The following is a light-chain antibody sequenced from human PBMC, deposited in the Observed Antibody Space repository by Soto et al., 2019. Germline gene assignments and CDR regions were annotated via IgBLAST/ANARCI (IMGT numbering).Light chain of an antibody. Sequence: QSALTQPASVSGSPGQSVTISCTGTSSDVGGYNYVSWYQQHPGKAPKLMIYDVSNRPSGVSDRFSGSKSGNTASLTISGHQAEDEADYYCSSYTSSSTFVFGGGTKLTVL. CDR1: SSDVGGYNY. CDR3: SSYTSSSTFV. CDR2: DVS. J-gene: IGLJ2*01. V-gene: IGLV2-14*01.